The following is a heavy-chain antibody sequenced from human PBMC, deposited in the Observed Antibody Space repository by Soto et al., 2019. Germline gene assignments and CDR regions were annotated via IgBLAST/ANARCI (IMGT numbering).Heavy chain of an antibody. J-gene: IGHJ4*02. D-gene: IGHD6-19*01. V-gene: IGHV4-34*01. CDR1: GGSFSGYY. Sequence: QVQLQQWGAGLLKPSETLSLTCAVYGGSFSGYYWSWIRQPPGKGLECIGEINHSGSTNYNPSLKSRVTISVDTSKNQFSLKLSSVTAADTAVYYCARGGIAVAGLDYWGQGTLVTVSS. CDR2: INHSGST. CDR3: ARGGIAVAGLDY.